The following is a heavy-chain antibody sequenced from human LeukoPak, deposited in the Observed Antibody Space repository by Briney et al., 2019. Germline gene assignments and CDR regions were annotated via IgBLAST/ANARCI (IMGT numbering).Heavy chain of an antibody. D-gene: IGHD2-15*01. CDR1: GFSFSYYW. CDR2: TKEDGSGS. V-gene: IGHV3-7*01. Sequence: GGSLRLSCAASGFSFSYYWISWVRQAPGKGLEWVANTKEDGSGSSYVDSVKGRFIISRDNAKNSLYLQMNSLRAEDTAVYYCAKGGVVGTRYYFDSWGQGTLVTVSS. CDR3: AKGGVVGTRYYFDS. J-gene: IGHJ4*02.